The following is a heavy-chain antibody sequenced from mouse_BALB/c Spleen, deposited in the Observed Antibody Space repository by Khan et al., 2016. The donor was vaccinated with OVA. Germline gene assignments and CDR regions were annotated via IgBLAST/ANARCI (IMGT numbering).Heavy chain of an antibody. CDR1: GFSLTSHG. Sequence: VELVESGPGLVAPSQSLYISCTVSGFSLTSHGVHWVRQPPGKGLEWLGVIWAVGSTNYNSALISRLSISKDSSTSHAFLKMNSLLTDDTALYYCARNREPDYFDYWGQGTTLTVSA. J-gene: IGHJ2*01. V-gene: IGHV2-9*02. CDR3: ARNREPDYFDY. CDR2: IWAVGST.